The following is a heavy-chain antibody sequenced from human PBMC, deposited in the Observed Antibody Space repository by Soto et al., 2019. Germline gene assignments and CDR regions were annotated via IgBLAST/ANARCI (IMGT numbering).Heavy chain of an antibody. J-gene: IGHJ5*02. D-gene: IGHD2-21*01. CDR1: EDTFTHYD. V-gene: IGHV1-8*01. Sequence: QVELVQSGAEVKKPGASVKVSCQASEDTFTHYDINWVRQATGQGLEWMGLMNPNTGNTDYAHKFQGRVTMTRDTSTRTVDMELSSLRSDDTAVYYCVRRVASGHRSWFDPWGQGTLVTVSS. CDR3: VRRVASGHRSWFDP. CDR2: MNPNTGNT.